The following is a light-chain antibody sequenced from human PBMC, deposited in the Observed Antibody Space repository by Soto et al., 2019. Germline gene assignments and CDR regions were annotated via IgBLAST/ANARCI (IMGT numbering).Light chain of an antibody. CDR3: QKYNSAPLT. CDR2: AAS. CDR1: QDIATY. J-gene: IGKJ4*01. Sequence: DIQMTQSPSSLSASVGDRVTITCQASQDIATYLAWYQQKPGKVPKLLIYAASTLQSGVPSRFSGSGSGTDFTLIISSLQPEDVATYFCQKYNSAPLTFGGGTEVEV. V-gene: IGKV1-27*01.